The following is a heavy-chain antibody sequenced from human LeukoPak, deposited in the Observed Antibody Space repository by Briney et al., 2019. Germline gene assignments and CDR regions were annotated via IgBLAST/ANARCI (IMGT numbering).Heavy chain of an antibody. CDR2: IIPILGIA. CDR1: GGTFSSYA. CDR3: AILPEIVVVPAAIDY. J-gene: IGHJ4*02. V-gene: IGHV1-69*04. Sequence: SVKVSCKASGGTFSSYAISWVRQAPGQGLEWMGRIIPILGIANYAQKFQGRVTITADKSTSTAYMELSSLRSEDTAVYYCAILPEIVVVPAAIDYWGQGTLVTVSS. D-gene: IGHD2-2*01.